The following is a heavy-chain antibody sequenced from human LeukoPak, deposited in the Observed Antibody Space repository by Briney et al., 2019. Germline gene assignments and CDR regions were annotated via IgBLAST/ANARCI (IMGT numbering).Heavy chain of an antibody. J-gene: IGHJ6*02. D-gene: IGHD4-17*01. CDR1: GFTFSSYE. CDR2: ISSSGTTI. CDR3: ARDLLPSTVTYYYYYGMDV. Sequence: GGSLRLSCAASGFTFSSYEMNWVRQAPGKRLEWVSYISSSGTTIYYADSVKGRFTISRDNAKNSLYLQMNSLRAEDTAVYYCARDLLPSTVTYYYYYGMDVWGQGTTVTVSS. V-gene: IGHV3-48*03.